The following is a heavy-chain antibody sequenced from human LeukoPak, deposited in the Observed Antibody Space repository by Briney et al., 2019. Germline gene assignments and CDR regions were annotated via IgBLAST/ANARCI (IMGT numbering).Heavy chain of an antibody. D-gene: IGHD5-18*01. CDR3: ARGGYSYVGY. J-gene: IGHJ4*02. CDR1: GFTFSNYW. V-gene: IGHV3-7*01. CDR2: IKHDGSED. Sequence: GGSLRLSCAASGFTFSNYWMTWVRQAPGKGLEWVANIKHDGSEDYYLDSVKGRFTISRDNAKNSLYLQMNSLRAEDTAVYYCARGGYSYVGYWGQGTLVTVSS.